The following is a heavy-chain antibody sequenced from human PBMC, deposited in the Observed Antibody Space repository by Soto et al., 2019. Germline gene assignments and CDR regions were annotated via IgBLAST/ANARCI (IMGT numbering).Heavy chain of an antibody. CDR1: GGSISSGGYS. J-gene: IGHJ3*02. CDR2: IYYSGST. V-gene: IGHV4-30-2*01. D-gene: IGHD2-15*01. CDR3: ASEGYCSGGSCFDAFDI. Sequence: SETLSLTCTVSGGSISSGGYSWSWIRQHPGKGLEWIGYIYYSGSTYYNPSLKSRITISVDRSKNQFSLKLSSVTAADTAVYYCASEGYCSGGSCFDAFDIWGQGTMVTVSS.